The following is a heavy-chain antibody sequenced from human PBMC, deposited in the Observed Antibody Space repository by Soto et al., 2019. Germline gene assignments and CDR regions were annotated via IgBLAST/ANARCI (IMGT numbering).Heavy chain of an antibody. J-gene: IGHJ6*02. D-gene: IGHD3-3*01. CDR1: GYTFTGYY. V-gene: IGHV1-2*02. Sequence: QVQLVQSGAEVKKPGASVKVSCKASGYTFTGYYMHWVRQAPGQGLEWMGWINPNSGGTNYAQKFQGRVTMTRDTSISTAYMELSRLRSDDTAVYYCARTSRGSYDFWSGYRDDYYYYGMDVWGQGTTVTVSS. CDR3: ARTSRGSYDFWSGYRDDYYYYGMDV. CDR2: INPNSGGT.